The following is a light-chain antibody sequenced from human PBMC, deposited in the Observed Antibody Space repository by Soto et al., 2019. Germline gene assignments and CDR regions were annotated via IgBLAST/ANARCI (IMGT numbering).Light chain of an antibody. V-gene: IGKV3-20*01. Sequence: EIVLTQSPGTLSLSPGQRATLSCRASQSVSSNYLAWYQQKPGQAPRLLIHGASCRATAIPDRFSGSGSGTDFTLTISRLEPEDFAMYYCQQYGTSPQTFGQGTKVEIK. CDR1: QSVSSNY. J-gene: IGKJ2*01. CDR3: QQYGTSPQT. CDR2: GAS.